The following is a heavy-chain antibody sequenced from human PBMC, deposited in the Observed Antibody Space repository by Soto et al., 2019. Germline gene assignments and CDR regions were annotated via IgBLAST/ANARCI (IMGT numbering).Heavy chain of an antibody. J-gene: IGHJ4*02. D-gene: IGHD2-8*01. CDR1: GFTFSDYY. V-gene: IGHV3-11*01. Sequence: QVQLVESGGGLVKPGGSLRLSCAASGFTFSDYYMSWIRQAPGKGLEWVSYISSRSSTIFYADSVKGRSTISRDNVKNSRSLQMNSLRAEDTAVYCCASGTNGAFFVYWGQGILVTVSS. CDR2: ISSRSSTI. CDR3: ASGTNGAFFVY.